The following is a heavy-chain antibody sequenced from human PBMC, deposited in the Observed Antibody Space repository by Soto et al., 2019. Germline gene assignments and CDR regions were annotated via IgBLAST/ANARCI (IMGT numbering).Heavy chain of an antibody. J-gene: IGHJ3*02. CDR1: GASTSSSSDY. CDR3: ARVWGGAFDI. V-gene: IGHV4-61*05. CDR2: IYYSGST. Sequence: SETLSLTCSVSGASTSSSSDYWGWIRQPPGKGLEWIGYIYYSGSTNYNPSLKSRVTISVDTSKNQFSLKLSSVTAAGTAVYYCARVWGGAFDIWGQGTMVTVSS. D-gene: IGHD3-10*01.